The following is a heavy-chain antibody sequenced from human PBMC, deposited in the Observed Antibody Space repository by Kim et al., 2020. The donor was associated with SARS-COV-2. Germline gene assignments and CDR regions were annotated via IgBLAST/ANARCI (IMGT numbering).Heavy chain of an antibody. J-gene: IGHJ4*02. Sequence: GGSLRLSCAASGFTFSSHWMSWVRQAPGKGLEWVANIKQDGSEKYYVDSVKGRFTISRDNAKNSLYLQMNSLRAEDTAVYYCAREKYDSSGYPQGEDYWGQGTLVTVSS. CDR2: IKQDGSEK. D-gene: IGHD3-22*01. CDR1: GFTFSSHW. V-gene: IGHV3-7*03. CDR3: AREKYDSSGYPQGEDY.